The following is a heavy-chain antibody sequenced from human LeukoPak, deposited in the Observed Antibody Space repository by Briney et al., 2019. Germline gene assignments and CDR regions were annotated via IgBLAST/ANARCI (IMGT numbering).Heavy chain of an antibody. CDR1: GESINSFY. Sequence: SETLSLTCTVSGESINSFYWSWIRQPAGKGLEWIGRIYTSGSTNYNPSLKSRVTISADTSKNQFSLKLSSVTAADTAVYYCARDRPMVRGVIPPYYYYYMDVWGKGTTVTISS. CDR3: ARDRPMVRGVIPPYYYYYMDV. D-gene: IGHD3-10*01. CDR2: IYTSGST. J-gene: IGHJ6*03. V-gene: IGHV4-4*07.